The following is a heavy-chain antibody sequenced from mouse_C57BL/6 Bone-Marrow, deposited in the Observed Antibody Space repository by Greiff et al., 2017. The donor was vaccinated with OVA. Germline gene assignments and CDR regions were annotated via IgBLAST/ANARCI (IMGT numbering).Heavy chain of an antibody. D-gene: IGHD1-1*01. J-gene: IGHJ1*03. Sequence: EVKLVESGGGLVKPGGSLKLSCAASGFTFSSYAMSWVRQTPEKRLEWVATISDGGSYTYYPDNVKGRFTISRDNAKNNLYLQMSHLKSEDTAMYYCARDITTVVEYFDVWGTGTTVTVSS. CDR2: ISDGGSYT. CDR3: ARDITTVVEYFDV. CDR1: GFTFSSYA. V-gene: IGHV5-4*01.